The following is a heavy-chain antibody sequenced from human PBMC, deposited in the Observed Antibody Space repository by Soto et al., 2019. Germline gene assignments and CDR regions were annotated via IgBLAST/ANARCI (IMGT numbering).Heavy chain of an antibody. D-gene: IGHD6-19*01. CDR2: IIPIFGTA. CDR1: GGTFSSYA. V-gene: IGHV1-69*13. CDR3: ARGMVKYSSGNYYYGMDV. J-gene: IGHJ6*02. Sequence: SVKVSCKASGGTFSSYAISWVRQAPGQGLEWMGGIIPIFGTANYAQKFQGRVTITADESTSTAYMELSSLRSEDTAVYYCARGMVKYSSGNYYYGMDVWGQGTTVTVSS.